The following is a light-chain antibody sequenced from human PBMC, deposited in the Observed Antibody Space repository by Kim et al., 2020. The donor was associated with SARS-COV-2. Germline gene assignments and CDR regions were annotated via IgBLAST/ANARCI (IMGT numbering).Light chain of an antibody. CDR3: QTWGSGIRV. V-gene: IGLV4-69*01. CDR1: SGHSSYA. Sequence: SVKLPCTLSSGHSSYAIAWHQQQPEKGPRYLMKVNSDGSHSKGDGIPDRFSGSSSGAERYLTISSLQSEDEADYYCQTWGSGIRVFGGGTKVTVL. CDR2: VNSDGSH. J-gene: IGLJ3*02.